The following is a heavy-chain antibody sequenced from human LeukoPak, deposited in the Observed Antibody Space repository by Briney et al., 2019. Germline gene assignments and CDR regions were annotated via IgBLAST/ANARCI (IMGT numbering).Heavy chain of an antibody. CDR3: AKDSGIVVVTFYFDY. Sequence: GGSLRLSCAASGFTFSSYWMSWVRQAPGKGLEWVAVIWYDGSNKYYADSVKGRFTISRDNSKNTLYLQMNSLRAEDTAVYYCAKDSGIVVVTFYFDYWGQGTLVTVSS. V-gene: IGHV3-33*06. D-gene: IGHD2-21*02. CDR2: IWYDGSNK. CDR1: GFTFSSYW. J-gene: IGHJ4*02.